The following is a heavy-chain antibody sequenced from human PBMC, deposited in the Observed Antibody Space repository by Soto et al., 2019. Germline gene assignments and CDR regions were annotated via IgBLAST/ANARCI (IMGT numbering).Heavy chain of an antibody. V-gene: IGHV3-74*01. CDR3: ASSLLTPFDY. CDR1: GFTFGSYW. J-gene: IGHJ4*02. Sequence: PGGSLRLSCAASGFTFGSYWMHWVRQAPGKGLVWVSRINSDGSSTTYEDSVRGRFTISRDNAKNTLYLQMNSLRAEDTAVYYCASSLLTPFDYWGQGTLVTVSS. CDR2: INSDGSST. D-gene: IGHD7-27*01.